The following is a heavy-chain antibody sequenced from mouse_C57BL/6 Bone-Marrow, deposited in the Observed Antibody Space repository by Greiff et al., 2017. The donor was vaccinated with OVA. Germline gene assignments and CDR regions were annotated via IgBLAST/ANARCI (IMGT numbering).Heavy chain of an antibody. J-gene: IGHJ1*03. Sequence: EVNLVESGGGLVQSGRSLRLSCATSGFTFSDFYMEWVRQAPGKGLEWIAASRNKANDYTTEYSASVKGRFIVSRDTSQSILYLQMNALRAEDTAIYYCARDGGYFDVWGTGTTVTVSS. CDR1: GFTFSDFY. CDR2: SRNKANDYTT. CDR3: ARDGGYFDV. V-gene: IGHV7-1*01.